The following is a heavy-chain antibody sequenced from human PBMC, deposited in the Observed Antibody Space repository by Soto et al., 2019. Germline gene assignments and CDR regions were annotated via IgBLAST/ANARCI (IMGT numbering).Heavy chain of an antibody. CDR3: ARMYSSGWFDS. CDR2: IFSIDAK. V-gene: IGHV2-26*01. CDR1: GFSLSSSIMG. J-gene: IGHJ5*01. Sequence: QVTLKESGPVLVKPTETLTLTCTVSGFSLSSSIMGVSWISQPPGKALEWLAHIFSIDAKSYSTSLKSRLTISKDTSKSQVVLTMTNMDPVDTATYYCARMYSSGWFDSWGQGTLVTVSS. D-gene: IGHD6-19*01.